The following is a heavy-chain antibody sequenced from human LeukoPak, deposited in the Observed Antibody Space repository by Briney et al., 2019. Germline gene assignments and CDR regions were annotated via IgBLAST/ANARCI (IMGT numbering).Heavy chain of an antibody. CDR3: ARLGNIAARRYYYMDV. Sequence: PSETLSLTCTVSGGSISSYYWSWIRQPAGKGLEWIGRIYTSGSTNYNPSLKSRVTMSVDTSKNQFSLKLSSVTAADTAVYYCARLGNIAARRYYYMDVWGKGTTVTVSS. V-gene: IGHV4-4*07. CDR2: IYTSGST. D-gene: IGHD6-6*01. CDR1: GGSISSYY. J-gene: IGHJ6*03.